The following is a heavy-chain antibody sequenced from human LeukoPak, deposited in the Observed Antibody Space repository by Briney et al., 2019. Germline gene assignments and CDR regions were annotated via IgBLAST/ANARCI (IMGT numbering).Heavy chain of an antibody. J-gene: IGHJ4*02. CDR1: GFTFSNYA. Sequence: GGSLRLSCAASGFTFSNYAMHWVRQAPGKGLEWVAIISYDGSNAYYADSVKGRFTISRDNSKNTLYLQMNSLRAEDMAVYYCANENYYGSGSYADHWGQGTLVTVSS. V-gene: IGHV3-30*18. CDR2: ISYDGSNA. D-gene: IGHD3-10*01. CDR3: ANENYYGSGSYADH.